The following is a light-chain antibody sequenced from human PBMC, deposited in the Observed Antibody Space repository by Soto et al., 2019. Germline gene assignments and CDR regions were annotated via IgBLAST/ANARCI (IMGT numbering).Light chain of an antibody. CDR1: SSDVGAYNY. CDR3: NSXTXSSTLV. Sequence: QSALTQPASVSGSPGQSITISCTGTSSDVGAYNYVSWYQHHPGKAPKLMIYDVSNRPSGVSNRFSGSKSGNTASLTISGLQAXXEXXXYCNSXTXSSTLVFGGGTQLTVL. J-gene: IGLJ2*01. CDR2: DVS. V-gene: IGLV2-14*03.